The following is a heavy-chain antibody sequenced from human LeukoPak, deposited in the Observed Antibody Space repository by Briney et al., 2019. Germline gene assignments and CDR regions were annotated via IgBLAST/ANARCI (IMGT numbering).Heavy chain of an antibody. J-gene: IGHJ4*02. Sequence: SETLSLTCTVSGGSISSGAYYWSWIRQHPGKGLEWIGYIYYSGSTYYNPSLKSRVTISVDTSKNQFSLKLSSVTAADTAVYYCARTHDYIWGSYSYYFDYWGQGTLVTVSS. V-gene: IGHV4-31*03. CDR1: GGSISSGAYY. CDR2: IYYSGST. CDR3: ARTHDYIWGSYSYYFDY. D-gene: IGHD3-16*01.